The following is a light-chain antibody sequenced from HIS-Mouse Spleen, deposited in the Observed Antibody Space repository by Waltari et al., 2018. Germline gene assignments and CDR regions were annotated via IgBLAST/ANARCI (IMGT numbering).Light chain of an antibody. CDR1: SSDVGSYNL. J-gene: IGLJ2*01. CDR3: CSYAGSSTVV. Sequence: QTALTQPASVSGSPGQSITISCTGTSSDVGSYNLVSWYQQHPGKAPKPMIYEGSKRPSGVSNRFSGSKSGNTASLTISGLQAEDEADYYCCSYAGSSTVVFGGGTKLT. V-gene: IGLV2-23*01. CDR2: EGS.